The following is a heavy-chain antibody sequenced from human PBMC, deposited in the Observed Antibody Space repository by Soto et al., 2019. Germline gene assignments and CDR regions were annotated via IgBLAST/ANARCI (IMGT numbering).Heavy chain of an antibody. CDR3: AKDAIFEMITAGNPRMDV. V-gene: IGHV3-53*01. D-gene: IGHD3-16*01. J-gene: IGHJ6*02. Sequence: GGSLRLSCVAPGLIVSDNYMNWVRQAPGKGLEWVSIIYAGGSTYYADSVKGRFTISRDHSKNTVYLQMNSLRVEDTAVYYCAKDAIFEMITAGNPRMDVWGQGTTVTVSS. CDR1: GLIVSDNY. CDR2: IYAGGST.